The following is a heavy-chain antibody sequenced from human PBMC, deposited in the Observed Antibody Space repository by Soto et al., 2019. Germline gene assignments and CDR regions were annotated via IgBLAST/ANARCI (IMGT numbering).Heavy chain of an antibody. V-gene: IGHV5-51*01. CDR3: ARLEWLSLAAWFDP. CDR1: GYSFTNYW. CDR2: IYPDDSDT. D-gene: IGHD3-3*01. Sequence: PGESLKISCKGSGYSFTNYWIRWVRQMPGKGLEWMGMIYPDDSDTKYSPFFQGQVTFSADKSINTAYLQWSSLKASDTAIYYCARLEWLSLAAWFDPWGQGTLVTVSS. J-gene: IGHJ5*02.